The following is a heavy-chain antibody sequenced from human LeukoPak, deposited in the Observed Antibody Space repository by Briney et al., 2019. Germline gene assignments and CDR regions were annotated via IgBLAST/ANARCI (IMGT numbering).Heavy chain of an antibody. J-gene: IGHJ4*02. Sequence: GGPLRLSCVASEFIVSDPYIDWLRQTPGNALNWVGSIRDKGNGNTNDYAASVKDRFAISRDDSTNSVFLQMNSLKIEDTAVYYCAIPPGKTSALDFWGQGTLVTVSS. V-gene: IGHV3-72*01. CDR1: EFIVSDPY. CDR2: IRDKGNGNTN. D-gene: IGHD4-23*01. CDR3: AIPPGKTSALDF.